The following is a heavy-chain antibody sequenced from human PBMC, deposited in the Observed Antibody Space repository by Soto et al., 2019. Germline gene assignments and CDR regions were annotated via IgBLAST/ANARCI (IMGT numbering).Heavy chain of an antibody. V-gene: IGHV3-21*01. CDR3: ARVGTPGYCSGGYCPPPDY. J-gene: IGHJ4*02. D-gene: IGHD2-15*01. CDR2: ISSSSTYT. Sequence: PGGSLRLSCAASGFTFSTSTMNWVRQAPGQGLEWVSSISSSSTYTYYAASVKGRFTISRDNAKNSLYLQMKSLRAEDTAVYYCARVGTPGYCSGGYCPPPDYWGQGTLVTVSS. CDR1: GFTFSTST.